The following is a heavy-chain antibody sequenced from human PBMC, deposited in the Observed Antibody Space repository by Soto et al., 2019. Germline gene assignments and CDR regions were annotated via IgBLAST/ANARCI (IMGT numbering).Heavy chain of an antibody. CDR2: IWYDGSNK. CDR1: GFTFSSYG. D-gene: IGHD4-17*01. V-gene: IGHV3-33*01. J-gene: IGHJ4*02. Sequence: QVQLVESGGGVVQPGRSLRLSCAASGFTFSSYGMHWVRQAPGKGLEWVAVIWYDGSNKYYADSVKGRFTISRDNSKNPLYRQMNSPRAEDTAVYYCARVLPTTVTYREVGVGGLDYWGQGTLVTVSS. CDR3: ARVLPTTVTYREVGVGGLDY.